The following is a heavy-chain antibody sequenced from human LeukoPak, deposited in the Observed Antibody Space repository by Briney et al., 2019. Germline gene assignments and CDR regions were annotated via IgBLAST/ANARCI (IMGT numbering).Heavy chain of an antibody. D-gene: IGHD3-22*01. CDR2: MNPNSGNT. Sequence: ASVNVSCKASGYTFTSYDINWVRQATGQGLEWMGWMNPNSGNTGYAQKFRGRVTMTRNTSISTAYMELSSLRSEDTAVYYCALTGRGYYYDSSGPDYWGQGTLVTVSS. J-gene: IGHJ4*02. CDR3: ALTGRGYYYDSSGPDY. CDR1: GYTFTSYD. V-gene: IGHV1-8*01.